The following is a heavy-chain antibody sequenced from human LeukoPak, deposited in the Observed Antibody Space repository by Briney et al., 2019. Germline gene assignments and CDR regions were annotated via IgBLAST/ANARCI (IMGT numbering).Heavy chain of an antibody. J-gene: IGHJ4*02. CDR3: TRGTVPGLATTYGTYFDS. CDR2: ISYDGNTI. CDR1: GFSFSSYG. V-gene: IGHV3-30*03. Sequence: PGGSLRLSCAASGFSFSSYGMHWVRQAPGKGLEWLTVISYDGNTIYYADSVKGRFTISRDNSKNTLYLQMNSLRIEDTAVYYCTRGTVPGLATTYGTYFDSWGQGTLVTVSS. D-gene: IGHD5-12*01.